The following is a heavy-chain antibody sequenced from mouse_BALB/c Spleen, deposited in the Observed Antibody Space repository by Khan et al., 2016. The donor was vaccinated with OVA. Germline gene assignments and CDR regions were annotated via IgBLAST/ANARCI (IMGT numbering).Heavy chain of an antibody. CDR3: ARLAYYYVGKGFAY. D-gene: IGHD1-1*02. CDR1: GFTFSTYG. CDR2: VSTCCHYT. Sequence: EVELVESGGDVVKPGGSLKLSCAASGFTFSTYGMSWVRQTHDKRLEWVAPVSTCCHYTYYPDTVKGRFTISRDNAKNTLYLQMSSLKSEDTAIFYCARLAYYYVGKGFAYWGQGTLVTVSA. V-gene: IGHV5-6*01. J-gene: IGHJ3*01.